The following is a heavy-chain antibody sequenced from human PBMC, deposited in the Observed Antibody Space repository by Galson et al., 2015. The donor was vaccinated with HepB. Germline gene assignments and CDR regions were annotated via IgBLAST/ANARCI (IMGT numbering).Heavy chain of an antibody. CDR2: IYYSGNT. Sequence: SETLSLTCVVSGGSIRSYYWSWIRQSPGKGLEWIGYIYYSGNTNYNPSLKSRVTISGDTSKNQFSLKLSSVTAADTAVYYCARDRITVVVGEDIYYYGMDVWGQGTTVTVSS. J-gene: IGHJ6*02. CDR3: ARDRITVVVGEDIYYYGMDV. V-gene: IGHV4-59*01. D-gene: IGHD3-22*01. CDR1: GGSIRSYY.